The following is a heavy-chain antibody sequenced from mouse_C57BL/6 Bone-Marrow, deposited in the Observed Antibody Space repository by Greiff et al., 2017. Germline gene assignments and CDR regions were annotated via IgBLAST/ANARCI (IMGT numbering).Heavy chain of an antibody. CDR1: GYTFTSYG. Sequence: QVQLKESGAELARPGASVKLSCKASGYTFTSYGISWVKQRTGQGLEWIGEIYPRSGNTYYNEKFKGKATLTADKSSSTAYMELRSLTSEDSAVYLCASYGLHYYAMDYWGQGTSLTVSS. CDR2: IYPRSGNT. CDR3: ASYGLHYYAMDY. D-gene: IGHD1-1*02. J-gene: IGHJ4*01. V-gene: IGHV1-81*01.